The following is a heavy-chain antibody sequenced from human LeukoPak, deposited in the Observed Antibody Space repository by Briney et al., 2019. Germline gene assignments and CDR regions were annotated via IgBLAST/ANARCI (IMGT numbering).Heavy chain of an antibody. CDR2: ISSSSSYI. Sequence: TGGSLRLSCAASGFTSSSYSMNWVRQAPGKGLEWVSSISSSSSYIYYADSVKGRFTISRDNAKNSLYLQMNSLRAEDTAVYYCARVVAAAGFDYWGQGTLVTVSS. D-gene: IGHD6-13*01. V-gene: IGHV3-21*01. J-gene: IGHJ4*02. CDR3: ARVVAAAGFDY. CDR1: GFTSSSYS.